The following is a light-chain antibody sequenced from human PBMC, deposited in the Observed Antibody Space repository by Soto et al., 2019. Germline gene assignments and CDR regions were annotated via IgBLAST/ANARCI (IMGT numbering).Light chain of an antibody. J-gene: IGKJ4*01. Sequence: DIQMTQSPSTLSASVGDRVTITCRASQSISSWLAWYQQKPGKAPKLLIYDASSLESGVPSRFSGSGSGTEFTLTIISLQPDDFATYYCQQYNSYLTFGGGTKVDIK. CDR3: QQYNSYLT. CDR2: DAS. V-gene: IGKV1-5*01. CDR1: QSISSW.